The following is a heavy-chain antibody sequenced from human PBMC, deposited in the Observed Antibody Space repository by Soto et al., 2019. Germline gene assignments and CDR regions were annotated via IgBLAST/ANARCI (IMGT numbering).Heavy chain of an antibody. CDR3: ALTIIRGVILYYFDY. D-gene: IGHD3-10*01. CDR2: INPSTGST. CDR1: GYTFSNNF. V-gene: IGHV1-46*01. Sequence: GPSVKVSCKASGYTFSNNFMHWVRQAPGQGLEWMGVINPSTGSTTYAQKFQGRVTMTRDTSTSTVYMELSSLRSEDTAVYYCALTIIRGVILYYFDYWGQGTLVTVSS. J-gene: IGHJ4*02.